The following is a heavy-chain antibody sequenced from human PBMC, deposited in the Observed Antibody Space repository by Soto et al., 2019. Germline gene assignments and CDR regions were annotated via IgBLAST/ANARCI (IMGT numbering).Heavy chain of an antibody. CDR2: INPNSGDT. D-gene: IGHD5-18*01. Sequence: GXSVKVSWKASGHSFTGYFMHWVRQAPGQGLEWMGWINPNSGDTKYSERFEGRVTMTRDTSITTVYMEMSGLKSDDTAVYFCARLRGYSYSAWGQGTLVTVS. J-gene: IGHJ5*02. CDR3: ARLRGYSYSA. CDR1: GHSFTGYF. V-gene: IGHV1-2*02.